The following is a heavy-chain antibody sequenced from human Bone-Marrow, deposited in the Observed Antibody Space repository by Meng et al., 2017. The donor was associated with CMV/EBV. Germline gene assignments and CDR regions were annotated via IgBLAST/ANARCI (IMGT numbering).Heavy chain of an antibody. V-gene: IGHV3-30*04. CDR3: ARDRYCSSTSCYRGFDY. CDR1: GFTFSSYA. CDR2: ISYDGSNK. D-gene: IGHD2-2*01. Sequence: GESLKISCAASGFTFSSYAMHWVRQAPGKGLEWVAVISYDGSNKYYADSVKGRFTISRDNSKNTLYLQMNSLRAEDTAVYYCARDRYCSSTSCYRGFDYWGQGTLVTVSS. J-gene: IGHJ4*02.